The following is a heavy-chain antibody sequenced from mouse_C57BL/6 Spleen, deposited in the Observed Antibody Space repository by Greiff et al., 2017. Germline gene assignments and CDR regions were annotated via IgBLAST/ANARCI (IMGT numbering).Heavy chain of an antibody. CDR2: ISYDGSN. Sequence: EVQLVESGPGLVKPSQSLSLTCSVTGYSITSGYYWNWIRQFPGNKLEWMGYISYDGSNNYNPSLKNRISITRDTSKNQFFLKLNSVTTEDTATXYCAREGNGSPFAYWGQGTLVTVSA. D-gene: IGHD1-1*02. CDR3: AREGNGSPFAY. V-gene: IGHV3-6*01. J-gene: IGHJ3*01. CDR1: GYSITSGYY.